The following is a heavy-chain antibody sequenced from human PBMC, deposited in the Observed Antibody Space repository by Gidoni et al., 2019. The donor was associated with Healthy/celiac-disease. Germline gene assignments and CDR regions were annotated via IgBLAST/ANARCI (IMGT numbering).Heavy chain of an antibody. D-gene: IGHD4-17*01. CDR3: ARAGRDYGGNSYYFDY. J-gene: IGHJ4*02. CDR2: MNPNSGNT. Sequence: QVQLVQSGAEVKKPGASVTVSCKASGYTFTSYNITWVRQDTGQALEWMGWMNPNSGNTGYAQKFQGRVTMTRNTSISTAYMELSSLRSEDTAVYYCARAGRDYGGNSYYFDYWGQGTLVTVSS. CDR1: GYTFTSYN. V-gene: IGHV1-8*01.